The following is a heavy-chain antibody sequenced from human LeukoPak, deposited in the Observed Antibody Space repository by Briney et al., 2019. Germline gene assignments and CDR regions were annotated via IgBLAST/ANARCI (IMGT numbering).Heavy chain of an antibody. V-gene: IGHV4-61*02. Sequence: PSETLSLTCTVSGGSISSGSYYWSWIRQPAGRGLEWIGRIYTSGNTDYNPSLESRATISVDTSKNQFSLELSSVTAADTAVYYCARVLGSSWYYFDYWGQGTLVTVSS. CDR2: IYTSGNT. D-gene: IGHD6-13*01. CDR1: GGSISSGSYY. CDR3: ARVLGSSWYYFDY. J-gene: IGHJ4*02.